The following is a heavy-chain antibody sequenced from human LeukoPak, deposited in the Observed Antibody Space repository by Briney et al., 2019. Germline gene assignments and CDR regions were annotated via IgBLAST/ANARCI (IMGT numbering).Heavy chain of an antibody. J-gene: IGHJ6*02. CDR1: GFTFSSYD. V-gene: IGHV3-30*14. CDR2: ILYDGSNK. D-gene: IGHD6-6*01. Sequence: GGSLRLSCAASGFTFSSYDMYWVRQAPGKGLEWVAVILYDGSNKYYADSVKGRFTISRDNSKNTLYLQMNSLRAEDTAVYYCARVPKQLVDPYYYGMDVWGQGTTVTVSS. CDR3: ARVPKQLVDPYYYGMDV.